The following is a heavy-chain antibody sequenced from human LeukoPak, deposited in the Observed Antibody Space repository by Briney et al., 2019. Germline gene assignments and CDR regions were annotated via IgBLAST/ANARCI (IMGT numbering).Heavy chain of an antibody. CDR1: GGSIRSDY. Sequence: SETLSLTCTVSGGSIRSDYWTWIRQSPGKGLEYIGYISYSANTNYNPSLKGRVTMSLDTSKNQFSLKMKSVTAADTAVYFCARQRALYSSSDYWGPGTLVTVSS. CDR3: ARQRALYSSSDY. CDR2: ISYSANT. D-gene: IGHD6-6*01. J-gene: IGHJ4*02. V-gene: IGHV4-59*08.